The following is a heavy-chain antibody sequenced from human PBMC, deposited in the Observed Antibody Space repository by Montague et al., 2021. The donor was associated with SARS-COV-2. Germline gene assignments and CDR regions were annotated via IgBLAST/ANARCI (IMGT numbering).Heavy chain of an antibody. CDR1: GYSFTSYW. Sequence: QSGAEVKTPGESLKISCKGSGYSFTSYWIGWVRQMPGKGLEWMRIIYPGDSDTRYSPSFQGQVTISADKSISTAYLQWSSLKASDTAMYYCARHQGYYDFWSGYYYYMDVWGKGTTVTVSS. J-gene: IGHJ6*03. CDR3: ARHQGYYDFWSGYYYYMDV. CDR2: IYPGDSDT. V-gene: IGHV5-51*01. D-gene: IGHD3-3*01.